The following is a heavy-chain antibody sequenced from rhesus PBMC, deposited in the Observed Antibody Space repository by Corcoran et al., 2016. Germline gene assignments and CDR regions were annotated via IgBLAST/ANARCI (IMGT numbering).Heavy chain of an antibody. CDR1: GGSISDDYY. CDR2: IYGCGGGT. D-gene: IGHD2-21*01. V-gene: IGHV4-106*01. CDR3: ARDGECHTVLVGRQLWEGDDY. J-gene: IGHJ4*01. Sequence: QVQLQESGPGLVKPSETLSLTCAVSGGSISDDYYWSWIRQPPGKGLERIGYIYGCGGGTNYNPSLKHRVTISIDTSKNQLSLKLSSGTAADTAVYYCARDGECHTVLVGRQLWEGDDYWGQGVLVTVSS.